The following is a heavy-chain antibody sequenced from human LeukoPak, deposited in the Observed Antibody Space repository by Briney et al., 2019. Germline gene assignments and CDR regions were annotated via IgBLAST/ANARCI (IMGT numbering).Heavy chain of an antibody. Sequence: ASVKVSCKASGYTFTSYGISWVRQAAGQGLEWMGRISAYNGNTNYAQKLQGRVTMTTDTSTSTAYMELRSLRSDDTAVYYCARGPCSSTSCHVSYYYYMDVWGKGTTVTVSS. D-gene: IGHD2-2*01. CDR1: GYTFTSYG. CDR3: ARGPCSSTSCHVSYYYYMDV. V-gene: IGHV1-18*01. CDR2: ISAYNGNT. J-gene: IGHJ6*03.